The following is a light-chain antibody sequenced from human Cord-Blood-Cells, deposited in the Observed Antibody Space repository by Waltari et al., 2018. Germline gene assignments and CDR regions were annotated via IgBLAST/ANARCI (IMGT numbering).Light chain of an antibody. Sequence: QSALTQPASVSGSPGQSITISCTGTSSDVGGYNYVSWYQQHPGKAPELMIYDVSNRPAGVSNLFSCSKSGNTASLTISGLQAEDEADYYCSSYTSSSTYVFGTGTKVTVL. V-gene: IGLV2-14*01. CDR2: DVS. CDR1: SSDVGGYNY. CDR3: SSYTSSSTYV. J-gene: IGLJ1*01.